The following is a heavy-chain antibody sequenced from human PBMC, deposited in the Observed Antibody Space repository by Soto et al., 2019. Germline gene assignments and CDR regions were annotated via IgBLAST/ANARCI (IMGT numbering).Heavy chain of an antibody. CDR1: GGSVISSSYS. V-gene: IGHV4-39*01. J-gene: IGHJ6*02. CDR2: IYSSEDT. CDR3: ARLNGYCISTNCHGYYGMDV. Sequence: SETLSLTCTVSGGSVISSSYSWGWIRQSPGKGLEWIGTIYSSEDTYYNPSLLSRVTISVDTSKNEFSLRLGSVTAADTAVYYCARLNGYCISTNCHGYYGMDVWGQGTTVTVSS. D-gene: IGHD2-2*03.